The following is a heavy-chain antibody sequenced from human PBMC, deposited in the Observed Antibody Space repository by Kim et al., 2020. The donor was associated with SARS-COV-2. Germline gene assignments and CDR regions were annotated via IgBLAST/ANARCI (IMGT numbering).Heavy chain of an antibody. CDR2: INHSGTT. V-gene: IGHV4-34*01. D-gene: IGHD6-13*01. J-gene: IGHJ5*02. Sequence: SETLSLTCAVYGGSFSGYYWSWIRQPPGKVLEWIGEINHSGTTNYNPSLKSRITISVDTSKNQFSLKLSSVTAADKAVFYCARASLRAGGIATPRSFDP. CDR3: ARASLRAGGIATPRSFDP. CDR1: GGSFSGYY.